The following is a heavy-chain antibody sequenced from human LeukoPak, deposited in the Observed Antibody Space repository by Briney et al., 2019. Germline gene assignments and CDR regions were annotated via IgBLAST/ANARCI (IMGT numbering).Heavy chain of an antibody. J-gene: IGHJ4*02. CDR1: GFTFDDYA. CDR2: ISWNSGSI. Sequence: GGSLRLSCAASGFTFDDYAMHWVRQAPGKGLEWVSGISWNSGSIGYADSVKGRFTISRDNAKNSLYLQMNSLRAEDTALYYCAKSLSSSLIYFDYWGQGTLVTVSS. D-gene: IGHD6-13*01. CDR3: AKSLSSSLIYFDY. V-gene: IGHV3-9*01.